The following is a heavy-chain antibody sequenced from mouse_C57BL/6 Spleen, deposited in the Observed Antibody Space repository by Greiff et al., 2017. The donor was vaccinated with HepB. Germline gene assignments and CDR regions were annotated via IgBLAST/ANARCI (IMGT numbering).Heavy chain of an antibody. J-gene: IGHJ4*01. CDR2: INPSSGYT. CDR1: GYTFTSYW. CDR3: ARSVVANGYAMDY. V-gene: IGHV1-7*01. D-gene: IGHD1-1*01. Sequence: QVQLKQSGAELAKPGASVKLSCKASGYTFTSYWMHWVKQRPGQGLEWIGYINPSSGYTKYNQKFKDKATLTADKSSSTAYMQLSSLTYEDSAVYYCARSVVANGYAMDYWGQGTSVTVSS.